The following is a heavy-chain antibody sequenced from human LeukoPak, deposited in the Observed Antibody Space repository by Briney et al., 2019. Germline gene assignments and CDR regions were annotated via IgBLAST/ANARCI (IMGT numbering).Heavy chain of an antibody. V-gene: IGHV4-39*01. CDR3: ARISSSNWYNERGAFDV. CDR1: GGSISSSSYY. D-gene: IGHD6-13*01. Sequence: SETLSLTCTVSGGSISSSSYYWGWIRQPPGKGLEWIGSIYYSGSTYYNPSLKSRVTISVDTSKNQLSLKLSSVTAADTAVYYCARISSSNWYNERGAFDVWGQGTMVTVSS. CDR2: IYYSGST. J-gene: IGHJ3*01.